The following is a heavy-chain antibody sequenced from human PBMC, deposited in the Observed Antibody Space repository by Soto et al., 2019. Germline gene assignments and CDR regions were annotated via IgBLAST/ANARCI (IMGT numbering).Heavy chain of an antibody. CDR1: GFTFSRHA. Sequence: PGGSLRLSCEGSGFTFSRHALHWVRQAPGKGLEWVAVVSKAGSVKYWIESVKGRFTLSRDNSKNTVYLEMNSLRPEDTGVYYCVRSRSGAVADSFDLWGQGTLVTVSS. CDR3: VRSRSGAVADSFDL. CDR2: VSKAGSVK. D-gene: IGHD3-10*01. J-gene: IGHJ4*01. V-gene: IGHV3-30-3*01.